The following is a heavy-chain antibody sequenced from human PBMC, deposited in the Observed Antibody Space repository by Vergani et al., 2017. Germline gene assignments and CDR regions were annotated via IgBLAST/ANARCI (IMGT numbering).Heavy chain of an antibody. J-gene: IGHJ4*02. D-gene: IGHD3-3*01. CDR1: GFTFSSYA. V-gene: IGHV3-23*01. CDR2: ITGSGGST. CDR3: AKLEDFCSGYSDYYFDY. Sequence: EVQLLESGGGLVQPGGSLRLSCAASGFTFSSYAMSWVRQAPGKGLEWVSTITGSGGSTYYADSVKGRFTISRDNSKNTLYLQMNSLRAEDTAIYYCAKLEDFCSGYSDYYFDYWGQGTLVTVSS.